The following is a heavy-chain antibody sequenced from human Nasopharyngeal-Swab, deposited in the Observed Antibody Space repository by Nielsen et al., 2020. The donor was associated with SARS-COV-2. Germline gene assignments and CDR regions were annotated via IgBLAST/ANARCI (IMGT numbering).Heavy chain of an antibody. CDR3: ASLYYYDSSGLGY. J-gene: IGHJ4*02. V-gene: IGHV4-39*01. CDR2: IYYSGST. Sequence: RQAPGKGLEWIGSIYYSGSTYYNPSLKSRVTISVDTSKNQFSLKLSIVTAADTAVYYCASLYYYDSSGLGYWGQGTLVTVSS. D-gene: IGHD3-22*01.